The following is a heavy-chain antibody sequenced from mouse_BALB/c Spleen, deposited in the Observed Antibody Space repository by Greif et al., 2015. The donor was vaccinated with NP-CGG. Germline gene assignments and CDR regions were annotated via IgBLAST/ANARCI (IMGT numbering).Heavy chain of an antibody. V-gene: IGHV5-12-2*01. Sequence: EVQRVESGGGLVQPGGSLKLSCAASGFTFSSYTMSWVRQTPEKRLEWVAYISNGGGSTYYPDTVKGRFTISRDNAKNTLYLQMSSLKSEDTAMYYCARLNPLGTNYYGSSYGYFDVWGAGTTVTVSS. D-gene: IGHD1-1*01. J-gene: IGHJ1*01. CDR3: ARLNPLGTNYYGSSYGYFDV. CDR2: ISNGGGST. CDR1: GFTFSSYT.